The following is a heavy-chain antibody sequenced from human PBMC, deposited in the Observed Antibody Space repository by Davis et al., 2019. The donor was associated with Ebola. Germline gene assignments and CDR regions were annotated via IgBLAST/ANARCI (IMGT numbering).Heavy chain of an antibody. CDR1: GGSFSGYY. V-gene: IGHV4-34*01. CDR2: INHSGST. D-gene: IGHD1-1*01. CDR3: ARGVYPWNYFDY. Sequence: PGGSLRLSCAVYGGSFSGYYWSWIRQPPGKGLEWIGEINHSGSTNYNPSLKSRVTISVDTSKNQFSLKLSSVTAADTAVYYCARGVYPWNYFDYWGQGTLVTVSS. J-gene: IGHJ4*02.